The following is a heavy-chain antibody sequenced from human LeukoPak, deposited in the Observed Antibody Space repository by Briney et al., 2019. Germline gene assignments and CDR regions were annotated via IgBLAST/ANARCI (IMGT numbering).Heavy chain of an antibody. Sequence: GGSLRLSCAASGFTFSDYYMSWIRQAPGRGLEWVSYISSSSSTMYYADSVKGRFTISRDNVKNSLYLQMNSLRDEDTAVYYCARVILEWGSYGMDVWGQGTTVTVSS. V-gene: IGHV3-11*04. J-gene: IGHJ6*02. CDR1: GFTFSDYY. CDR2: ISSSSSTM. D-gene: IGHD3-3*01. CDR3: ARVILEWGSYGMDV.